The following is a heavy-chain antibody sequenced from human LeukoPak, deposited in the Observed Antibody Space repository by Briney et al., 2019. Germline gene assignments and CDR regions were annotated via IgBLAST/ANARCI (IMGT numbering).Heavy chain of an antibody. CDR2: ISGSGDST. Sequence: GGSLRLSCAASGFTFSSYAMSWVRQAPGKGLEWVSGISGSGDSTYYADSVKGRSTISRDNSKNTLYLQMNGLRAEDTAVYYCATYRRGYHDSSGSYYFDYWGQGTLVTVSS. V-gene: IGHV3-23*01. CDR1: GFTFSSYA. CDR3: ATYRRGYHDSSGSYYFDY. D-gene: IGHD3-22*01. J-gene: IGHJ4*02.